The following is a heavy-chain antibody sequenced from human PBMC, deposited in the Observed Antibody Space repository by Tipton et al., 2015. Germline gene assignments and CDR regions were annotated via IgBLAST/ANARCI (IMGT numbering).Heavy chain of an antibody. CDR3: ARSELGDFDS. V-gene: IGHV4-39*07. D-gene: IGHD7-27*01. CDR2: ISHSGNT. CDR1: GGSISSSSYY. J-gene: IGHJ4*02. Sequence: TLSLTCTVSGGSISSSSYYWGWIRQPPGKGLEWIGSISHSGNTYYNPSLKSRVTMSRDTSKNHFSLKLSSVTAADTAVYYCARSELGDFDSWGQGTLVSVSS.